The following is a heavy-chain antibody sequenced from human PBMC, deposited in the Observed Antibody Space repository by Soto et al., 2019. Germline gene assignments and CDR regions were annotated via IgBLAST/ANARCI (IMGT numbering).Heavy chain of an antibody. D-gene: IGHD3-10*01. CDR3: ASTTYYYGSGSYYRLDY. J-gene: IGHJ4*02. V-gene: IGHV1-69*06. Sequence: QVQLVQSGAEVRKPGSSVKVSCKASGGTFSRHAISWVRQAPGQGLEWMGGIIPIFGTANHAQKFQGRVTIIADKSTSTAYMELSSLRSEDTAVYYCASTTYYYGSGSYYRLDYWGQGTLVTVSS. CDR1: GGTFSRHA. CDR2: IIPIFGTA.